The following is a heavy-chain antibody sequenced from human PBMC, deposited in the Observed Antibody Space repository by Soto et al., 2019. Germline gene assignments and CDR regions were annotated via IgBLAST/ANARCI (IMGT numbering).Heavy chain of an antibody. CDR3: ASFINTSPFPLLDY. Sequence: QVQLVQSGAEVKKPGASVKVSCKASGYTFTSYAMHWVRQAPGQRLEWMGWINAGNGNTKYSQKFQGRVTITRDTSASTAYMELSSLRSEDTAVYYSASFINTSPFPLLDYWGQGTLVTVSS. CDR2: INAGNGNT. CDR1: GYTFTSYA. J-gene: IGHJ4*02. V-gene: IGHV1-3*01. D-gene: IGHD3-22*01.